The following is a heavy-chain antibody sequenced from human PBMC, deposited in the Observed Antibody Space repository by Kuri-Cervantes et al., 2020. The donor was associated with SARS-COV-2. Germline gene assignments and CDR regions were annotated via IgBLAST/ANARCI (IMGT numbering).Heavy chain of an antibody. D-gene: IGHD1-26*01. Sequence: ASVKVSCKASGYTFTGYYMHWVRQAPGQGLEWMGWINPNSGGTNYAQKFQGRVTMTRDTSVSTAYMELSRLRSDDTAVYYCARQGSGGNDAFDIWGQGTMVTVSS. CDR3: ARQGSGGNDAFDI. CDR2: INPNSGGT. V-gene: IGHV1-2*02. CDR1: GYTFTGYY. J-gene: IGHJ3*02.